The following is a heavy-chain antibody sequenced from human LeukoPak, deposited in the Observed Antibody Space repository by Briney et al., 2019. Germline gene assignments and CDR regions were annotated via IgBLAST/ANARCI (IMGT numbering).Heavy chain of an antibody. V-gene: IGHV3-64*01. CDR3: ARDVWHTSGAFDI. Sequence: GGSLRLSCAASGFTFSSYAMSWVRQAPGKGLEYVSAISSNGGSTYYANSVKGRFTISRDNSKNTLYLQMGSLRAEDMAVYYCARDVWHTSGAFDIWGQGTMVTVSS. CDR2: ISSNGGST. J-gene: IGHJ3*02. D-gene: IGHD2-8*01. CDR1: GFTFSSYA.